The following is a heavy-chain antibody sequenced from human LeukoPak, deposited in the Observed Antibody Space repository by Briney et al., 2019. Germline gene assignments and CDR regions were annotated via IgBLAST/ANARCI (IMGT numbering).Heavy chain of an antibody. CDR1: GESFSGYF. CDR2: VNHAGST. D-gene: IGHD2-15*01. V-gene: IGHV4-34*01. Sequence: SETLSLTCAVYGESFSGYFWTWIRQPPGKGLEWIGEVNHAGSTNYNPSLKSRVTISGDTSKNQFSLKLSSVTAADTAVYYCARGHCSGGSCYLYNYWGQGTLVTVSS. CDR3: ARGHCSGGSCYLYNY. J-gene: IGHJ4*02.